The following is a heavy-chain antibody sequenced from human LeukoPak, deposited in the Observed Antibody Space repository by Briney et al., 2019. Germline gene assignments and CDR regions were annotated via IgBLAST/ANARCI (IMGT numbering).Heavy chain of an antibody. J-gene: IGHJ4*02. Sequence: GGSPRLSCAASGFTVRNNYMSWVRQAPGKGLEWVSIIYSGGSTYYADSVKGRFTISRDNSKNTLYLQMNSLRAEDTAVYYCARGGQVGPGYFDYWGQGTLVTVSS. V-gene: IGHV3-53*01. CDR2: IYSGGST. D-gene: IGHD1-26*01. CDR1: GFTVRNNY. CDR3: ARGGQVGPGYFDY.